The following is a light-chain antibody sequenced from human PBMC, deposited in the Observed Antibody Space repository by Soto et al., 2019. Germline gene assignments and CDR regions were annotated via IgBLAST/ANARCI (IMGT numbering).Light chain of an antibody. J-gene: IGKJ4*01. Sequence: EIVLTQSPGTLSLSPGERLTLHCRASQSVTTYLAWYQQKPGQAPRPLIYDASSRATGIPARFSGSGSGTDFTLTISSLEPEDFAFYYCLQRSNWPPLLSFGGGTKVDIK. CDR3: LQRSNWPPLLS. CDR1: QSVTTY. CDR2: DAS. V-gene: IGKV3-11*01.